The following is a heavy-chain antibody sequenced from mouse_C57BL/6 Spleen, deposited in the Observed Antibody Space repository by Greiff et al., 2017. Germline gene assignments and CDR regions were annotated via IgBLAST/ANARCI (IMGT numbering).Heavy chain of an antibody. J-gene: IGHJ3*01. D-gene: IGHD2-3*01. CDR3: TTGGGYSTWFAY. CDR1: GFNIKDDY. CDR2: IDPENGDT. Sequence: VQLQQSGAELVRPGASVKLSCTASGFNIKDDYMHWVKQRPEQGLEWIGWIDPENGDTEYASKFQGKATITADTSSNTAYLQLSSLTSEDTAVYYCTTGGGYSTWFAYWGQGTLVTVSA. V-gene: IGHV14-4*01.